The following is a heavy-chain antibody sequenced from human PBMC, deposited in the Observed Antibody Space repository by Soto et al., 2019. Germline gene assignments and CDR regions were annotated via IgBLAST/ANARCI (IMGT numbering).Heavy chain of an antibody. J-gene: IGHJ5*02. CDR1: GFTFSSYS. CDR3: ARVTAVGYNWFDP. D-gene: IGHD6-19*01. Sequence: PGGSLRLSCAASGFTFSSYSMNWVRQATGKGLEWVSSISSSSSYIYYADSVKGRFTISRDNAKNSLYLQMNSLRAEDTAVYYCARVTAVGYNWFDPWGQGTLVTVSS. V-gene: IGHV3-21*01. CDR2: ISSSSSYI.